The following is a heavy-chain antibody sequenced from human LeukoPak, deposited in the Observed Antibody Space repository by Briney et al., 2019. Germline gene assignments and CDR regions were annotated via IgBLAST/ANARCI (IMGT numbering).Heavy chain of an antibody. V-gene: IGHV1-2*02. J-gene: IGHJ4*02. CDR3: ARIFHLDIVVVPAATPFDY. CDR1: GYTFTGYY. Sequence: ASVKVSCKASGYTFTGYYMHWVRQAPGQGLEWMRWINPNSGGTNYAQKSQGRVTMTRDTSISTAYMELSRLRSDDTAVYYSARIFHLDIVVVPAATPFDYWGKGTLVTVSS. D-gene: IGHD2-2*03. CDR2: INPNSGGT.